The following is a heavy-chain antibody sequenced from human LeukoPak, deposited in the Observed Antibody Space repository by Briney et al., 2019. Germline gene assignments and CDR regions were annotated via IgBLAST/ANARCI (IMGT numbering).Heavy chain of an antibody. J-gene: IGHJ4*02. V-gene: IGHV3-23*01. CDR3: AKVPAKYCSSTSCHLDY. D-gene: IGHD2-2*01. CDR1: GFTFGSYG. CDR2: ISGSGGST. Sequence: PGGSLRLSCAASGFTFGSYGMSWVRQAPGKGLEWVSAISGSGGSTYYADSVKGRFTISRDNSKNTLYLQMNSLRAEDTAVYYCAKVPAKYCSSTSCHLDYWGQGTLVTVSS.